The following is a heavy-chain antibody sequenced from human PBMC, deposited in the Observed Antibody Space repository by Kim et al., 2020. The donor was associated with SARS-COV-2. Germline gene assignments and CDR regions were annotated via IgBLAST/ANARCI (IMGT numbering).Heavy chain of an antibody. CDR3: ASGPYSETGYFSNFDY. Sequence: SETLSLTCTVSGGSISSSSYYWGWIRQPPGKGLEWIGSIYYSGSTYYNPSLKSRVTISVDTSKNQFSLKLSSVTAADTAVYYCASGPYSETGYFSNFDYWGQGTLVTVSS. CDR1: GGSISSSSYY. V-gene: IGHV4-39*07. D-gene: IGHD3-9*01. J-gene: IGHJ4*02. CDR2: IYYSGST.